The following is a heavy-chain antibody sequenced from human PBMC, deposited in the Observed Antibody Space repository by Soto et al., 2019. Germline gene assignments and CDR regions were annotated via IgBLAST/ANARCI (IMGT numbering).Heavy chain of an antibody. CDR3: ARATIGYDILTGYEPNFDY. V-gene: IGHV1-2*04. D-gene: IGHD3-9*01. CDR2: INPNSGGT. J-gene: IGHJ4*02. Sequence: ASVKVSCKASGYTFTGYYMHWVRQAPGQGLEWMGWINPNSGGTNYAQKFQGWVTMTRDTSISTAYMELSRLRSDDTAVYYCARATIGYDILTGYEPNFDYWGQGTLVTVSS. CDR1: GYTFTGYY.